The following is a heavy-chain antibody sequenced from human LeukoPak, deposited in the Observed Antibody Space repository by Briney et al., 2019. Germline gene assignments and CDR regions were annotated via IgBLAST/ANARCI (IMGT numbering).Heavy chain of an antibody. D-gene: IGHD2-21*01. J-gene: IGHJ6*03. CDR1: GFTVSSNY. Sequence: GGSLRLSCAASGFTVSSNYMSWVRQAPGKGLEWVSVIYSGGSTYYADSVKGRFTISRDNSKNTLYLQMNSLRAEDTAVYYCARIPDRLYYYMDVWGKGTTVTISS. CDR2: IYSGGST. CDR3: ARIPDRLYYYMDV. V-gene: IGHV3-66*01.